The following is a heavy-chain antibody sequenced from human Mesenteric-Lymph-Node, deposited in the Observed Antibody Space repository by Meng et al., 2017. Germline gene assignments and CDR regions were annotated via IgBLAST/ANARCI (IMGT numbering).Heavy chain of an antibody. D-gene: IGHD4-17*01. J-gene: IGHJ4*02. Sequence: LPLQESRPGRVKLSGTLSRRCAVYGGVFSGYYWSWLRQAPGKGLELYGDIYHSWRTNYNTSVNSRVSMSVDKSQNHFSLMLSSVTAADTAVYYCTTLYGDSISWGQGTLVTVSS. CDR1: GGVFSGYY. V-gene: IGHV4-34*10. CDR2: IYHSWRT. CDR3: TTLYGDSIS.